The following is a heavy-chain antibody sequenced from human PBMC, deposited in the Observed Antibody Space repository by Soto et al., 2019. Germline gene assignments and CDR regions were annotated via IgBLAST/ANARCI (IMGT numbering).Heavy chain of an antibody. J-gene: IGHJ4*02. D-gene: IGHD4-17*01. CDR1: GSTFSSYT. V-gene: IGHV1-3*05. CDR2: TNVGNGNT. Sequence: QVQLVQSGAEEKKPGASVKVSCKASGSTFSSYTMHWVRQAPGQSLEWRGWTNVGNGNTKYSQRFQGSVTITRATAASTVYMGLSSLTSEDTAVYYCATVDYGDSLTDWGQGTLVTLSS. CDR3: ATVDYGDSLTD.